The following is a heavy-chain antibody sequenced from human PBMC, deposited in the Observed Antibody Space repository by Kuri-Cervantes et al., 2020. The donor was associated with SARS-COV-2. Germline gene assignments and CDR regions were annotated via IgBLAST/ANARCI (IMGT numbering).Heavy chain of an antibody. J-gene: IGHJ6*02. CDR2: ISFDGIHK. CDR1: GFTFSKYA. Sequence: GRSLRLSCAASGFTFSKYAVHLLRQAPGKGLEWVAIISFDGIHKYYGDSVKGRLTISRDNSKNTLYLQMNSLRAEDTAVYYCARSPYYFWSGYYTGYYYYYGMDVWGQGTTVTVSS. D-gene: IGHD3-3*01. V-gene: IGHV3-30*03. CDR3: ARSPYYFWSGYYTGYYYYYGMDV.